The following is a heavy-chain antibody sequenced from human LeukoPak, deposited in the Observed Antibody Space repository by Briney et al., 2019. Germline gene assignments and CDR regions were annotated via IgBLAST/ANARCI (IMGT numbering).Heavy chain of an antibody. CDR1: GGSISSGGYY. CDR2: IYYSGST. V-gene: IGHV4-31*03. Sequence: TLSLTCTVSGGSISSGGYYWSWIRQHPGKGLEWIGYIYYSGSTYYNPSLKSRVTISVDTSKNQFSLKLSSATAADTAVYYCAREYGDDLLTFGVVIGHAFDIWGQGTMVTVSS. D-gene: IGHD3-3*01. CDR3: AREYGDDLLTFGVVIGHAFDI. J-gene: IGHJ3*02.